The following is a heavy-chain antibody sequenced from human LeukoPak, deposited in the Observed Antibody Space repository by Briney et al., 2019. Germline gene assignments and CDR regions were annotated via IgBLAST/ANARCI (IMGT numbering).Heavy chain of an antibody. CDR3: TRDGIFGVVGYYYYMDV. CDR2: ISSSSTYI. CDR1: GFTFSSYA. V-gene: IGHV3-21*01. Sequence: PGRSLRLSCAASGFTFSSYAMHWVRQAPGKGLEWVSTISSSSTYIYYADSVQGRFTISRDTAKSSLYLQMDSLRAEDTAVYYCTRDGIFGVVGYYYYMDVWGKGTTVTVSS. D-gene: IGHD3-3*01. J-gene: IGHJ6*03.